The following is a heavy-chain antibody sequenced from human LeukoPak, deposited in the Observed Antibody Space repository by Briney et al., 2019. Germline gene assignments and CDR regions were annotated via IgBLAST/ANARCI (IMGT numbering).Heavy chain of an antibody. CDR2: ISSNGGST. CDR1: GCTFSRHA. Sequence: PGRSLRLSCAASGCTFSRHAMHWVRQAPGRGLEYVSAISSNGGSTYYGNSVKGRFTISRENSKNTLYLQMGSLRTEDMAVYYCAREAVGAAIDYWGQGTLVTVSS. V-gene: IGHV3-64*01. J-gene: IGHJ4*02. D-gene: IGHD1-26*01. CDR3: AREAVGAAIDY.